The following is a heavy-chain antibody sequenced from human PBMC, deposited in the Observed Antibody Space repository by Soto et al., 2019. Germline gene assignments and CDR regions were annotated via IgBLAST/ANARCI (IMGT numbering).Heavy chain of an antibody. V-gene: IGHV4-59*12. D-gene: IGHD3-3*01. Sequence: SETLSLTCTVSGGSISSYYWSCIRQPPWKGLEWIVYIYYSGSSNYNPSLKSRVTISVDTSMNHFSLRLSSVTAADTAVYYCARGQRFSDWFDPWGQGTLVTVSS. CDR3: ARGQRFSDWFDP. CDR1: GGSISSYY. CDR2: IYYSGSS. J-gene: IGHJ5*02.